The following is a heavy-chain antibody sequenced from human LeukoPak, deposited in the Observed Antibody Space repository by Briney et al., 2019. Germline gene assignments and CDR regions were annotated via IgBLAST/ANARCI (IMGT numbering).Heavy chain of an antibody. J-gene: IGHJ4*02. V-gene: IGHV3-30*04. CDR1: GFTFSSYA. D-gene: IGHD3-16*02. CDR2: ISYDGSNK. Sequence: GSLRLSCAASGFTFSSYAMHWVRQAPGKGLEWVAVISYDGSNKYYADSVKGRFTISRDNAKNSLYLQMNSLRAEDTAVYYCARGRRTYDYVWGSYHTTDQNFDYWGQGTLVTVSS. CDR3: ARGRRTYDYVWGSYHTTDQNFDY.